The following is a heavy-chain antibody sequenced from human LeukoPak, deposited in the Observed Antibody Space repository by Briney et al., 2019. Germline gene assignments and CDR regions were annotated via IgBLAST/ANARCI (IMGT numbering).Heavy chain of an antibody. V-gene: IGHV4-34*01. J-gene: IGHJ4*02. CDR3: ASASITRYYFDY. D-gene: IGHD4-11*01. CDR1: GGSFSGYY. CDR2: INHSGST. Sequence: PSETLSLTCAVYGGSFSGYYWSWIRQPPGKGLEWIGGINHSGSTNYNPSLKSRVTISVDTSKNQFSPKLSSVTAADTAVYYCASASITRYYFDYWGQGTLVTVSS.